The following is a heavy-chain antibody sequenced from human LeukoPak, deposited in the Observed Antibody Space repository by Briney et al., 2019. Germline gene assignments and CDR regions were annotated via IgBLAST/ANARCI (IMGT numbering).Heavy chain of an antibody. CDR1: GGSISSSSYY. CDR2: IYYSGST. Sequence: SETLSLTCTVSGGSISSSSYYWGWIRQPPGKGLEWIGSIYYSGSTYYNPSLKSRVTISVDTSKNQFSLKLSSVTAADTAVYYCARDGVYERIEGWFDPWGQGTLVTVSS. CDR3: ARDGVYERIEGWFDP. J-gene: IGHJ5*02. V-gene: IGHV4-39*07. D-gene: IGHD5/OR15-5a*01.